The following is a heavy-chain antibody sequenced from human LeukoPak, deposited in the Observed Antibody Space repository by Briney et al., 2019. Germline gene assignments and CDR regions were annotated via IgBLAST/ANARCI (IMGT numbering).Heavy chain of an antibody. D-gene: IGHD4-17*01. CDR1: GFTFSSYS. CDR3: ARGDYGDSSDYYYGMDV. Sequence: PGGSLRLSCAASGFTFSSYSMNWVRQAPGKGLEWVSSISSSSSYTYYADSVKGRFTISRDNAKNSLYLQMNSLRAEDTAVYYCARGDYGDSSDYYYGMDVWGQGTLVTVSS. V-gene: IGHV3-21*01. J-gene: IGHJ6*02. CDR2: ISSSSSYT.